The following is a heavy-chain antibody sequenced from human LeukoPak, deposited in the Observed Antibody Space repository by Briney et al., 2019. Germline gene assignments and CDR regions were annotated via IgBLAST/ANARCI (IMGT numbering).Heavy chain of an antibody. J-gene: IGHJ4*02. CDR2: INPNSGGT. D-gene: IGHD3-22*01. CDR3: ARDSGVEYYYDSSGYTFDY. V-gene: IGHV1-2*02. CDR1: GYTVTGYY. Sequence: ASVKVSCKASGYTVTGYYIHWVRQAPGQGLEWRGWINPNSGGTNYAQKFQGRVTMTRDTSISTAYMELSRLRSDDTAVYYCARDSGVEYYYDSSGYTFDYWGQGTLVTVSS.